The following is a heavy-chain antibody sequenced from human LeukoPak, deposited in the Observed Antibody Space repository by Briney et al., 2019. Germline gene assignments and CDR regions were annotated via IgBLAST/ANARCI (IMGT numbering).Heavy chain of an antibody. D-gene: IGHD3-10*01. CDR2: IYYSGST. J-gene: IGHJ6*03. CDR1: GGSISSYY. CDR3: ARWGPYYYGSGSPTYYYYYMDV. Sequence: SETLSLTCTVSGGSISSYYWSWIRQPPGKGLEWIGYIYYSGSTNYNPSLKSRVTISVDTSKNQFSLKLSSVTAADTAVYYCARWGPYYYGSGSPTYYYYYMDVWGKGTTVTISS. V-gene: IGHV4-59*12.